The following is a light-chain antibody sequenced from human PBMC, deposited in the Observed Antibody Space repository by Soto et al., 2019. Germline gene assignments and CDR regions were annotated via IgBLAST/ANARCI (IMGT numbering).Light chain of an antibody. CDR2: EVR. Sequence: QSALTQPPSASGSPGQSVTISCTGTSSDIGSYNFVSWYQQHPGKAPKVMLYEVRKRHSGVPDRFSGSKSGNTASLTVSGLQADDEADYYCTAYAGGNILVFGGGTKVTVL. V-gene: IGLV2-8*01. CDR1: SSDIGSYNF. CDR3: TAYAGGNILV. J-gene: IGLJ2*01.